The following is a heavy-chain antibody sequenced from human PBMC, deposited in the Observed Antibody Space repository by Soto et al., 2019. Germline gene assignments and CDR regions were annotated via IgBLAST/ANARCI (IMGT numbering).Heavy chain of an antibody. V-gene: IGHV4-39*01. D-gene: IGHD2-2*01. CDR3: AKLAGYCSGTSCYGYYGMDV. CDR1: SGSMSSSLNH. CDR2: INYSGST. Sequence: SETLSLTCIVSSGSMSSSLNHWGWIRQPPGKGLEWIGNINYSGSTYYNPSLQSRLTISVDTSNNQFSLTLSSVTAADTAVYYCAKLAGYCSGTSCYGYYGMDVWGQGTTVTVSS. J-gene: IGHJ6*02.